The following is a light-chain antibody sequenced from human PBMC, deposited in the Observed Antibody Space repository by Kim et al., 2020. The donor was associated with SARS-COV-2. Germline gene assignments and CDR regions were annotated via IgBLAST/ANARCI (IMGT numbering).Light chain of an antibody. CDR2: EVS. J-gene: IGKJ2*03. Sequence: GQPASISCSSSQSLVHSNGNSYFHWFHQRPGESPRRLIYEVSKRDSGVPDRFSGSGSGTDFTLKISRVEAEDVGVYYCLQATQLYSFGQGTKLEI. CDR1: QSLVHSNGNSY. V-gene: IGKV2-30*02. CDR3: LQATQLYS.